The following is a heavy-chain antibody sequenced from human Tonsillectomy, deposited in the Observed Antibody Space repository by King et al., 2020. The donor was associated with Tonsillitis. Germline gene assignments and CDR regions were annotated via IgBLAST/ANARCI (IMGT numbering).Heavy chain of an antibody. Sequence: QLVQSGAEVKKPGSSVKVSCKASGGTFSNYAISWVRQAPGQGLEWMGGIIPVFGTANYVQKFQGRVTITADESTSTAYMELSSLRSEDTAVYYCARAGSGIIIIRGDYYYGMDVWGQGTTVTVSS. J-gene: IGHJ6*02. CDR1: GGTFSNYA. CDR3: ARAGSGIIIIRGDYYYGMDV. V-gene: IGHV1-69*01. CDR2: IIPVFGTA. D-gene: IGHD3-3*01.